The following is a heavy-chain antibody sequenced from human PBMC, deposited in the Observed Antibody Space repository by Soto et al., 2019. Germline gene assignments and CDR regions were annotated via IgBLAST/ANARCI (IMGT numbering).Heavy chain of an antibody. CDR2: IESGGSST. D-gene: IGHD3-22*01. CDR1: GFTFKDYN. CDR3: ARGIGYYYDSSAYYYFDS. Sequence: EVQLVESGGGLVQPGGSLRLSCVASGFTFKDYNINWVRQAPGKGLEWVSFIESGGSSTDYVDSVRGRFTISRDDAKNSVYLQTNSLRYEDRAVFYCARGIGYYYDSSAYYYFDSWGQGTLVTVSS. V-gene: IGHV3-48*02. J-gene: IGHJ4*02.